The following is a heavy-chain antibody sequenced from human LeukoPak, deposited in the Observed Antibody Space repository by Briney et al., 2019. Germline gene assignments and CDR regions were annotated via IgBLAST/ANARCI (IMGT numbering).Heavy chain of an antibody. Sequence: PGRSLRLSCAASGFTLDDYAMHWVRHAPGKGLEWVSGISWNRGSIGYADSVKGRFTIFRDNAKNSLYLQMNSLRAEDTALYYCAKDPGPHSSSSYFDYWGQGTLVTVSS. CDR1: GFTLDDYA. V-gene: IGHV3-9*01. J-gene: IGHJ4*02. CDR2: ISWNRGSI. CDR3: AKDPGPHSSSSYFDY. D-gene: IGHD6-6*01.